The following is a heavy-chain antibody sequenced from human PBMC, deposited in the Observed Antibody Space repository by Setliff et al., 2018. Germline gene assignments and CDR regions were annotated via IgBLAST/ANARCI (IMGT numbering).Heavy chain of an antibody. V-gene: IGHV7-4-1*02. Sequence: RASVKVSCKASGYTFTSYAMNWVRQAPGQGLEWMGWINTNTGNPTYAQGFTGRFVFSLDTSVSTAYLQISSLKAEDTAVYYCARDNRGYAWDYYYYMDVWGKGTTVTVSS. CDR2: INTNTGNP. D-gene: IGHD2-15*01. CDR3: ARDNRGYAWDYYYYMDV. CDR1: GYTFTSYA. J-gene: IGHJ6*03.